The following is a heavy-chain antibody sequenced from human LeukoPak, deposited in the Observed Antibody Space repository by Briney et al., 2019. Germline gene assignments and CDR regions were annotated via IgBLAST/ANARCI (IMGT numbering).Heavy chain of an antibody. Sequence: ASVKVSCKASGYTSTSYGISWVRQAPGQGLEWMGWISAYNGNTNYAQKLQGRVTMTTDTSASTAYMELRSLRSDDTAVYYCARVNSSGYYFPFYYYGMDVWGQGTTVTVSS. V-gene: IGHV1-18*01. D-gene: IGHD3-22*01. J-gene: IGHJ6*02. CDR1: GYTSTSYG. CDR2: ISAYNGNT. CDR3: ARVNSSGYYFPFYYYGMDV.